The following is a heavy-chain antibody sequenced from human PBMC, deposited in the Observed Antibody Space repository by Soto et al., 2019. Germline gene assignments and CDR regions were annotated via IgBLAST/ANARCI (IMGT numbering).Heavy chain of an antibody. CDR2: IYYSGST. J-gene: IGHJ6*02. V-gene: IGHV4-61*01. CDR1: GGSVSSGSYY. Sequence: PSETLSLTCTVSGGSVSSGSYYWSWIRQPPGKGLEWIGYIYYSGSTNYNPSLKSRVTISVDTSKNQFSLKLSSVTAADTAVYYCARDYMGGVFPGSDGMDVWGQGTTVTVSS. CDR3: ARDYMGGVFPGSDGMDV. D-gene: IGHD2-8*02.